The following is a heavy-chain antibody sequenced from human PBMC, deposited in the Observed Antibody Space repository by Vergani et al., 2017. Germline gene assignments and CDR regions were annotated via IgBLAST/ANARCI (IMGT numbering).Heavy chain of an antibody. CDR2: IYSGGST. CDR1: GFTVSSNY. J-gene: IGHJ3*02. V-gene: IGHV3-53*01. Sequence: EVQLVESGGGLIKPGGSLRLSCAASGFTVSSNYMSWVRQAPGKGLEWVSVIYSGGSTYYADSVKGRFTISRDNSKNTLYLQMNSLRAEDTAVYYCARWDYYGSGSYYSSAFDIWGQGTMVTVSS. CDR3: ARWDYYGSGSYYSSAFDI. D-gene: IGHD3-10*01.